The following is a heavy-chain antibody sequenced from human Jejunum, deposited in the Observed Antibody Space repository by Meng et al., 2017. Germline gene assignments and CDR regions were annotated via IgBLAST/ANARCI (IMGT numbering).Heavy chain of an antibody. CDR3: ARGGNYYLDY. D-gene: IGHD1-1*01. Sequence: EGRRGEDGGGGVQSGGSLRLTCEGSGCGISSSGIHWVRQTPGKGLVWVARSNGDGRTISYADSLKRRFTVSRDNAKNTLYLQMNSLRAEDTAIDYCARGGNYYLDYWGQGTLVTVSS. V-gene: IGHV3-74*01. CDR2: SNGDGRTI. CDR1: GCGISSSG. J-gene: IGHJ4*02.